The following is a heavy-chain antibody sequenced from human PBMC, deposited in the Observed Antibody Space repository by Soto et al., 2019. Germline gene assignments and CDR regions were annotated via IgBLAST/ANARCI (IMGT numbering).Heavy chain of an antibody. CDR2: ISYDGSNK. Sequence: QVQLVESGGGVVQPGRSLRLSCAASGFTFSTYAMHWVRQAPGKGLEWVAVISYDGSNKYYADSVKGRFTISRDNSKNSLYLQMTSLRAAHTAVYSCARDLARIAVAAVFDYWSEGTLGSASS. CDR1: GFTFSTYA. V-gene: IGHV3-30-3*01. CDR3: ARDLARIAVAAVFDY. D-gene: IGHD6-19*01. J-gene: IGHJ4*02.